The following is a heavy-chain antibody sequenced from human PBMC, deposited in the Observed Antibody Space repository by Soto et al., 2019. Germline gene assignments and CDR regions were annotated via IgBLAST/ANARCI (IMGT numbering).Heavy chain of an antibody. CDR2: IYLSDSDI. V-gene: IGHV5-51*01. J-gene: IGHJ4*02. Sequence: ESLKISCKGSGSSFTSFWIASVRQMPGKGLEWMGIIYLSDSDIRYSPSFQGRVTISADKSISTACLGSSSLKAPDTAMYYCARDSRGGPYYLDYWGQGTLVTVSS. CDR1: GSSFTSFW. D-gene: IGHD6-19*01. CDR3: ARDSRGGPYYLDY.